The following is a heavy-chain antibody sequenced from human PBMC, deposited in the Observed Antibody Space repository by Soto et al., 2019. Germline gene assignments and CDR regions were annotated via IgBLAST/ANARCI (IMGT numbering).Heavy chain of an antibody. CDR1: VGSITTAGYS. V-gene: IGHV4-30-2*01. J-gene: IGHJ6*01. Sequence: TLSLPYTVSVGSITTAGYSWSWVRQPPGQALEWIGYVYHTGNADPKPSLKSRVTISLDRSKNQFSLKMTCVTAAYTALFYCASSPFYYSGWDV. CDR3: ASSPFYYSGWDV. CDR2: VYHTGNA.